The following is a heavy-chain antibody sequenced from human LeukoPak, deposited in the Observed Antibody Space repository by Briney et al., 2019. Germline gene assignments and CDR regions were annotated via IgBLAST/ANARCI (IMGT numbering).Heavy chain of an antibody. V-gene: IGHV3-53*01. CDR2: IYSGGST. J-gene: IGHJ4*02. D-gene: IGHD6-19*01. CDR3: ARGTSSGWYGAY. Sequence: GGSLRLSCAASGFTVSSNYMSWVRQAPGKGLEWVSVIYSGGSTYYADSVKGRFTISRDNSKNTLYLQMSNLRAEDTAVYYCARGTSSGWYGAYWGQGTLVTVSS. CDR1: GFTVSSNY.